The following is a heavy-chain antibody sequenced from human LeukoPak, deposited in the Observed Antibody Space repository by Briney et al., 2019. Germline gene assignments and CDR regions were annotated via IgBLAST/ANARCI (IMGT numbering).Heavy chain of an antibody. J-gene: IGHJ4*02. CDR2: ISWNSGSI. CDR3: AKGGSSGWHIDY. Sequence: PGGSLRLSCAASGFTFDDYAMHWVRQAPGKGLEWVSGISWNSGSIGYADSVKGRFTISRDNAKNSLYLQMNSLRAEDTALYYCAKGGSSGWHIDYWGQGTLVTVSS. V-gene: IGHV3-9*01. D-gene: IGHD6-19*01. CDR1: GFTFDDYA.